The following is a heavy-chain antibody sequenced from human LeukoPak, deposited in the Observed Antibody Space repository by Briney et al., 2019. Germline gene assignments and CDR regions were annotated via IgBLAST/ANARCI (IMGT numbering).Heavy chain of an antibody. D-gene: IGHD3-22*01. CDR3: ARYYYDSSGYPLGNDAFDI. CDR2: INPNSGGT. J-gene: IGHJ3*02. CDR1: GYTFTGYY. Sequence: ASVKVSCTASGYTFTGYYMHWVRQAPGQGLEWMGWINPNSGGTNYAQKFQGRVTMTRDTSISTAYMELSRLRSDDTAVYYCARYYYDSSGYPLGNDAFDIWGQGTMVTVSS. V-gene: IGHV1-2*02.